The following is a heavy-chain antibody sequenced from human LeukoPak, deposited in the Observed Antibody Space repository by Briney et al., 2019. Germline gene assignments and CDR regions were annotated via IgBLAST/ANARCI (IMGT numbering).Heavy chain of an antibody. CDR2: IWYDGSNK. CDR1: GFTFSSYG. V-gene: IGHV3-33*06. J-gene: IGHJ6*03. Sequence: GRSLGLSCAASGFTFSSYGMHWVRQAPGKGLEWVAVIWYDGSNKYYADSVKGRFTISRDNSKNTLYLQMNSLRAEDTAVYYCAKAGYCSGGSCYYYYYYMDVWGKGTTVTVSS. CDR3: AKAGYCSGGSCYYYYYYMDV. D-gene: IGHD2-15*01.